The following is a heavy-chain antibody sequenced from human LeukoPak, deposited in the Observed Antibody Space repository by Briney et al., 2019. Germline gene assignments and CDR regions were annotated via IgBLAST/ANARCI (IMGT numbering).Heavy chain of an antibody. CDR2: ISYDGSNK. CDR3: ARERGRGRDSPWFDY. Sequence: GGSLRLSCAASGFTFSSYAMHWVRQAPGKGLEWVAVISYDGSNKYCADSVKGRFTISRDNSKNTLYLQMNSLRAEDTAVYYCARERGRGRDSPWFDYWGQGTLVTVSS. D-gene: IGHD1-26*01. CDR1: GFTFSSYA. J-gene: IGHJ4*02. V-gene: IGHV3-30*04.